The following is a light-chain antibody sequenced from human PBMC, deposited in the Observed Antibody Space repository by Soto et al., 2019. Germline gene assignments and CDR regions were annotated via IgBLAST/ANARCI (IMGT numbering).Light chain of an antibody. CDR3: GTWDSSLSAYV. V-gene: IGLV1-51*02. CDR2: ENN. J-gene: IGLJ1*01. Sequence: QSVLKQPPSVSAAPGQKVTISCSGRSSNIGNNYVSWYQQLPGTAPKLLIYENNKRTSGIPDRFSGSKSGTSATLGITGLQTGDEADYYCGTWDSSLSAYVFGTGTKLTVL. CDR1: SSNIGNNY.